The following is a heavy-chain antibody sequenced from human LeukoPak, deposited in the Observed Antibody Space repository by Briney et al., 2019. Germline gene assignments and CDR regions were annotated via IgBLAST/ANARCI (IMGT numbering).Heavy chain of an antibody. J-gene: IGHJ4*02. CDR3: AREVSYGSRGCYDY. CDR1: GGTFSSYA. V-gene: IGHV1-69*13. Sequence: SVKVSCKASGGTFSSYAISWVRQAPGQGLEWMGGIIPIFGTANYAQKFQGRVTITADESTSTAYMELSSLRSEDTAVYYCAREVSYGSRGCYDYWGQGTLVTVSS. D-gene: IGHD5-18*01. CDR2: IIPIFGTA.